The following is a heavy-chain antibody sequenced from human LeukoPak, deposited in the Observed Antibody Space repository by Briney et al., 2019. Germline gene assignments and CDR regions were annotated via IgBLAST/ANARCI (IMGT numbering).Heavy chain of an antibody. V-gene: IGHV3-30*18. CDR3: AKEKYSGSYYGNPDY. J-gene: IGHJ4*02. D-gene: IGHD1-26*01. CDR2: ISYDGINK. CDR1: GFTFSSYG. Sequence: PGGSLRLSCAASGFTFSSYGMHWVRQAPGKGLEWVAVISYDGINKYYADSVKGRFTISRDNSKNTLYLQMNSLRAEDTAVYYCAKEKYSGSYYGNPDYWGQGTLVTVSS.